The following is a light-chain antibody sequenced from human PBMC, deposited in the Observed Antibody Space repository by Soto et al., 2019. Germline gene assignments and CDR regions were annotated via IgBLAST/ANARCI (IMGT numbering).Light chain of an antibody. Sequence: DIEMTKSPSSLYASVGDRITIACRASQDISSYLSWLQQRPGKAPELLIDGASSLHIGVPSLLSGSRSGKDFTLTITSLRAEDFATSFIQQSYRTPWTFGQGTKVEI. CDR2: GAS. CDR3: QQSYRTPWT. V-gene: IGKV1-39*01. J-gene: IGKJ1*01. CDR1: QDISSY.